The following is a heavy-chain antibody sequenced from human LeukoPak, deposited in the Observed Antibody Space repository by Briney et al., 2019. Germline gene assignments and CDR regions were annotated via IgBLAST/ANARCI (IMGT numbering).Heavy chain of an antibody. D-gene: IGHD6-19*01. CDR2: IIPISGST. Sequence: ASVKVSCKASGGTFSNFAVSWVRQAPGQGLEWMGGIIPISGSTNYAQRFQGRVTITADESTGTAYMDLSSLRSEDAAVYYCASGFRQGQISGRYNAFDYWGQGTLVTVSS. CDR1: GGTFSNFA. V-gene: IGHV1-69*13. J-gene: IGHJ4*02. CDR3: ASGFRQGQISGRYNAFDY.